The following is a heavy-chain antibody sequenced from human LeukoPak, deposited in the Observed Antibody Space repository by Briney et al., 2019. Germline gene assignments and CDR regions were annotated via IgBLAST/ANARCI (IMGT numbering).Heavy chain of an antibody. J-gene: IGHJ6*03. CDR1: GYTFTGYY. V-gene: IGHV1-2*06. CDR2: INPNSGGT. CDR3: ASNDRIAAVGNYYYYMDV. Sequence: ASVKVSCKASGYTFTGYYMHWVRQAPGQGLEWMGRINPNSGGTNYAQKFQGRVTMTRDTSISTAYMELSRLRSDDTAVYYCASNDRIAAVGNYYYYMDVGGRGTTVTVPS. D-gene: IGHD6-13*01.